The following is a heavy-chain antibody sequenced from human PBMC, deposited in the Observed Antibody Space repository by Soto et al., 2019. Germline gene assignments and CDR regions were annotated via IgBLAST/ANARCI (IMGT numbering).Heavy chain of an antibody. CDR1: AGYISSGFYF. V-gene: IGHV4-30-4*01. CDR2: IYSSGTA. J-gene: IGHJ4*02. CDR3: ASRQQQVALVDY. Sequence: SETLSLTCTVSAGYISSGFYFWSWMRQPPGKGLEWLGHIYSSGTAYYNPSLKSRLTISVGASKNQFSLKLTSVTAADTAIYYYASRQQQVALVDYWGQGTLVTVSS. D-gene: IGHD5-12*01.